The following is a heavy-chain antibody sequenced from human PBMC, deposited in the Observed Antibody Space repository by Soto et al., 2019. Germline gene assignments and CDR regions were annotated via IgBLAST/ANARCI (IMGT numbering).Heavy chain of an antibody. V-gene: IGHV3-64D*08. D-gene: IGHD3-10*01. J-gene: IGHJ5*02. CDR1: GFTFSSYA. CDR3: VKDGTYYYGSGSRNWFDP. CDR2: ISSNGGST. Sequence: PGGFLRLSCSASGFTFSSYAMHWVRQAPGKGLEYVSAISSNGGSTYYADSVKGRFTISRDNSKNTLYLQMSSLRAEDTAVYYCVKDGTYYYGSGSRNWFDPWGQGTLVTVSS.